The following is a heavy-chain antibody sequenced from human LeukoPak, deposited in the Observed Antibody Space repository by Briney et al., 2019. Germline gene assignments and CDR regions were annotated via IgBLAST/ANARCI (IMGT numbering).Heavy chain of an antibody. D-gene: IGHD2-21*02. V-gene: IGHV3-30*18. J-gene: IGHJ1*01. Sequence: GRSLTLSCAASGFTFSSSGMHWVRQAPGKGLEGVAFVSYDGGKKYYADSVKGRFTISRDNSKNTLYLQMNSLRAEDTAVYYCAKPAYCGGDCYSSPFQHWGQGTLVTVSS. CDR1: GFTFSSSG. CDR3: AKPAYCGGDCYSSPFQH. CDR2: VSYDGGKK.